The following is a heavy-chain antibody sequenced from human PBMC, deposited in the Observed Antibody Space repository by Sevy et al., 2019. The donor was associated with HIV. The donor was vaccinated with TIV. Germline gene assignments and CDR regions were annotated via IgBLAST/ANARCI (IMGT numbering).Heavy chain of an antibody. CDR2: ISYDGSNK. CDR3: ARDWVRYSSGTPYY. D-gene: IGHD6-19*01. V-gene: IGHV3-30-3*01. CDR1: GLTFSSYA. Sequence: GGSLRLSCAASGLTFSSYAMHWVRQAPGKGLEWVALISYDGSNKYYADSVKGRFTISRDNSKNTLYLQMNSLRAEDTAVYYCARDWVRYSSGTPYYWGQGTLVTVSS. J-gene: IGHJ4*02.